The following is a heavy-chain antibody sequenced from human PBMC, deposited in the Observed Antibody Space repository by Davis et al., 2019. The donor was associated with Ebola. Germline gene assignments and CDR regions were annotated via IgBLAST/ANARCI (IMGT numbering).Heavy chain of an antibody. V-gene: IGHV3-48*02. J-gene: IGHJ4*02. CDR3: ARLALGYCSSTSCSPFFDY. CDR1: GFTFSSYS. CDR2: ISSSSSTI. Sequence: PGGSLRLSCAASGFTFSSYSMNWVRQAPGKGLEWVSYISSSSSTIYYADSVKGRFTISRDNAKNSLYLQMNSLRDEDTAVYYCARLALGYCSSTSCSPFFDYWGQGTLVTVSS. D-gene: IGHD2-2*03.